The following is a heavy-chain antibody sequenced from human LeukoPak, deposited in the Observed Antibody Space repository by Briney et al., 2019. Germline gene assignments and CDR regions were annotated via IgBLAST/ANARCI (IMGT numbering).Heavy chain of an antibody. J-gene: IGHJ4*02. D-gene: IGHD3-9*01. Sequence: AGRSLRLSCAGAGFTLSNYGMHWVRQAPGKGLEWVSGIGASGGSTYYADSVKGRFTISRDNSKNTLYLQMNSLRTEDTAVYYCAKAEGYDILTGLDYWGQGTLVTVSS. CDR1: GFTLSNYG. CDR3: AKAEGYDILTGLDY. V-gene: IGHV3-23*01. CDR2: IGASGGST.